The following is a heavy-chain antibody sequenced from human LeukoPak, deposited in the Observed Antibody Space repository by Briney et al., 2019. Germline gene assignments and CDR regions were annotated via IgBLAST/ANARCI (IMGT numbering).Heavy chain of an antibody. Sequence: AAVNVSCQASGYTFTNYYMHWVRQAPGQGLEWMGIINISGGSTCYAQKFQGRVTMTRDTSTSTVYMEPSCLRSEDRAGYDCARDKRVGATMGGPAAFDIWGQGTMVTVPS. V-gene: IGHV1-46*01. CDR1: GYTFTNYY. D-gene: IGHD1-26*01. J-gene: IGHJ3*02. CDR2: INISGGST. CDR3: ARDKRVGATMGGPAAFDI.